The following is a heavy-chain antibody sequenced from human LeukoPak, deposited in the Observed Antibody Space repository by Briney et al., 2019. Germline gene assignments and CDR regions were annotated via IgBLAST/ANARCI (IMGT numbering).Heavy chain of an antibody. CDR1: GFAFKSYT. CDR2: ISSRRTYI. Sequence: PGGSLRLSCAASGFAFKSYTMHWVRQAPGKGLEWVSAISSRRTYIHYADPVKGRFTISRDNANNSLYLQMNSLRAEDTAVYYCVREPGRYDFWSGYYFPDAFDIWGQGTMVTVSS. J-gene: IGHJ3*02. V-gene: IGHV3-21*01. D-gene: IGHD3-3*01. CDR3: VREPGRYDFWSGYYFPDAFDI.